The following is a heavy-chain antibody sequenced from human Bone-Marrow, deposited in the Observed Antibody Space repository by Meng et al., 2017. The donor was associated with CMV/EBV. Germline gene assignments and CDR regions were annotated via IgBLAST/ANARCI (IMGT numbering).Heavy chain of an antibody. CDR3: AREFTYYDFWSGYPNYYYGMAV. CDR1: GFTFSSYE. V-gene: IGHV3-48*03. J-gene: IGHJ6*02. D-gene: IGHD3-3*01. CDR2: ISSSGSTI. Sequence: GGSLRLSCAASGFTFSSYEMNWVRQAPGKGLEWVSYISSSGSTIYYADSVKGRFTISRDNAKNSLYLQMNSLRAEDTAVYYCAREFTYYDFWSGYPNYYYGMAVWGPGNTVNFSS.